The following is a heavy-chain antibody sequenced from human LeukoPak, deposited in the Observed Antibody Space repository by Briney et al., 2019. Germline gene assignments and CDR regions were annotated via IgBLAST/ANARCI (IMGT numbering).Heavy chain of an antibody. CDR2: ISPSSSYI. J-gene: IGHJ4*02. CDR3: TREHRSGWSYAY. D-gene: IGHD6-19*01. Sequence: GGSLKLSCAASGFSFSDNSMTWVRQAPGKGLEWVSSISPSSSYIFYSDSLKGRFTISRDNAKNSLYLQMHSLRVDDTAVYYCTREHRSGWSYAYWGQGTQVTVSS. CDR1: GFSFSDNS. V-gene: IGHV3-21*01.